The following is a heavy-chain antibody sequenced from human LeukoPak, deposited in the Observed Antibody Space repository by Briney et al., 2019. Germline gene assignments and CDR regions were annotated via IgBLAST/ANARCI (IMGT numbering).Heavy chain of an antibody. D-gene: IGHD1-14*01. J-gene: IGHJ4*02. CDR2: LYSNGNT. Sequence: GGSLRLSCAASGFTVITNGMTWVRQAPGKGLEWVSVLYSNGNTKYADSVRGRFTISRDNSKNTLYLEMNSLRPDDTAVYYCARGVEPLAANTLAYWGQGTLVTVSS. V-gene: IGHV3-53*01. CDR3: ARGVEPLAANTLAY. CDR1: GFTVITNG.